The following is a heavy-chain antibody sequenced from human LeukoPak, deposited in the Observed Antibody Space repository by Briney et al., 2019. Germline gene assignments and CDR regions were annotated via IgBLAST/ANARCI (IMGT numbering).Heavy chain of an antibody. CDR2: IDPNSGGT. J-gene: IGHJ5*02. V-gene: IGHV1-2*02. D-gene: IGHD6-13*01. CDR3: ATPSSSTWYGFDP. CDR1: GYTFTGYY. Sequence: GASVKVSCKTSGYTFTGYYIHWVRQAPGQGHEWMGWIDPNSGGTNYAQKFQGRVTMTRDTSISTAYMELSRLTSADTAVYRCATPSSSTWYGFDPWGQGTLVTVSS.